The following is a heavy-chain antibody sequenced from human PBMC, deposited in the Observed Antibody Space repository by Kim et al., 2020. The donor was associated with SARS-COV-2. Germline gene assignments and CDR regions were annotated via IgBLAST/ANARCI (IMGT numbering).Heavy chain of an antibody. J-gene: IGHJ5*02. V-gene: IGHV4-39*01. Sequence: SETLSLTCTVSGDSISIPSYYWGWFRQTPGKGPEWIGSTHFRGSTYFNPSLRSRLTLSVDTSKNNFFLNLRSVTATDTATYFCARHRPLWFGHGADTWGQGVLVTVSS. CDR3: ARHRPLWFGHGADT. CDR2: THFRGST. CDR1: GDSISIPSYY. D-gene: IGHD3-10*01.